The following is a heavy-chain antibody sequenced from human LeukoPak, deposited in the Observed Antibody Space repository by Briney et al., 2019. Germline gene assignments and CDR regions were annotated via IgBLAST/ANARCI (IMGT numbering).Heavy chain of an antibody. D-gene: IGHD3-22*01. CDR2: ISYDGSNK. CDR1: GFTFSSYS. CDR3: ARDTNYYDSSGYSESWFDP. V-gene: IGHV3-30*03. J-gene: IGHJ5*02. Sequence: GGSLRLSCAASGFTFSSYSMNWVRQAPGKGLEWVAVISYDGSNKYYADSVKGRFTISRDNSKNTLYLQMNSLRAEDTAVYYCARDTNYYDSSGYSESWFDPWGQGTLVTVSS.